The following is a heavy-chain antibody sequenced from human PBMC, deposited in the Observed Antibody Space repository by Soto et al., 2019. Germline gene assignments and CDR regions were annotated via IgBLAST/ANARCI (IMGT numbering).Heavy chain of an antibody. CDR3: ARGPEYSSSYYLS. CDR2: INHSGST. CDR1: GGSFSGYY. Sequence: SETLSLTCAVYGGSFSGYYWSWIRQPPGKGLEWIGEINHSGSTNYNPSLKSRVTISVDTSMNQFSLKLSSVTAADTAVYYCARGPEYSSSYYLSWGQGTLVTVSS. D-gene: IGHD6-6*01. J-gene: IGHJ5*02. V-gene: IGHV4-34*01.